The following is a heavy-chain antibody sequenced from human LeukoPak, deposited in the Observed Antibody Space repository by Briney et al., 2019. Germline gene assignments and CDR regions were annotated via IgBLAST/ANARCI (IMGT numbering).Heavy chain of an antibody. V-gene: IGHV3-7*03. CDR1: GFTFSTYW. CDR2: IKQDGSEE. J-gene: IGHJ4*02. Sequence: GGSLRLSCAASGFTFSTYWMRWVRQAPGKGLEWVANIKQDGSEEYYVGSVKGRFTISRDNAKKSLYLQMNSLRVEDTAVYYCARDAMDYYDNSGYQFDYWGQGTLVTVSS. CDR3: ARDAMDYYDNSGYQFDY. D-gene: IGHD3-22*01.